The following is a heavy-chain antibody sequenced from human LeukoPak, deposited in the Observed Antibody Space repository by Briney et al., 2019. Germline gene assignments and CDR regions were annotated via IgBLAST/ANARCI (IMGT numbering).Heavy chain of an antibody. D-gene: IGHD1-7*01. CDR2: ISSSSSYI. CDR3: ARDPGWNSLFDY. J-gene: IGHJ4*02. V-gene: IGHV3-21*01. Sequence: GGSLRLSCAASGFTFSSYSMNWVRQAPGKGLEWVSSISSSSSYIYYADSVKGRFTISRDNAKNSLYLQMNGLRAEDTAVYYCARDPGWNSLFDYWGQGTLVTVSS. CDR1: GFTFSSYS.